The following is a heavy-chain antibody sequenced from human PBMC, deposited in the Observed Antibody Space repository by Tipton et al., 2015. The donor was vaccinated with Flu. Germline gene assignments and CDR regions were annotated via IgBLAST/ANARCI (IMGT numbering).Heavy chain of an antibody. D-gene: IGHD3-16*01. V-gene: IGHV1-18*04. J-gene: IGHJ3*02. CDR3: ARGSWANQGASYDPFDI. Sequence: QLVQSGAEVKNPGASVRVSCKASGFPFTNYGFNWVRQAPGQGLERMGWISAKNGDTRYGQKFQDRVTMTTDAFTSTVYMELRSLRSDDTAVYFCARGSWANQGASYDPFDIWGPGTMLTVSS. CDR2: ISAKNGDT. CDR1: GFPFTNYG.